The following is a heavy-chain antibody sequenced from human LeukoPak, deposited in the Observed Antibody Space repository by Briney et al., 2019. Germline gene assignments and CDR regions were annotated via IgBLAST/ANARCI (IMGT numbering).Heavy chain of an antibody. CDR2: ISAYNGNT. CDR3: ASLSGSYQGTIDY. Sequence: ASVKVSCKASGYTFTSYGISWVRQAPGQGLEWMGWISAYNGNTNYAQKFQGRVTITADKSTSTAYMELSSLRSEDTAVYYCASLSGSYQGTIDYWGQGTLVTVSS. CDR1: GYTFTSYG. D-gene: IGHD1-26*01. V-gene: IGHV1-18*01. J-gene: IGHJ4*02.